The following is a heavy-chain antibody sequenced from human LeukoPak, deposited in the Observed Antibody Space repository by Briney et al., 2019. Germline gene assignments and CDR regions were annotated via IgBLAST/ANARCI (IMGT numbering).Heavy chain of an antibody. J-gene: IGHJ3*02. CDR2: IIPILGIA. CDR1: GGTFSSYA. D-gene: IGHD4-17*01. V-gene: IGHV1-69*04. CDR3: ARLQTLTTVTNAFDI. Sequence: SVKVSSKASGGTFSSYAISWVRQAPGQGLEWMGRIIPILGIANYAQKSQGRVTITADKSTSTAYMELSSLRSEDTAVYYCARLQTLTTVTNAFDIWGQGTMVTVSS.